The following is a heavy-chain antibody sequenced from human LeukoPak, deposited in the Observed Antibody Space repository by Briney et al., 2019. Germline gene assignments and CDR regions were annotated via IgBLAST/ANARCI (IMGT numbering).Heavy chain of an antibody. J-gene: IGHJ4*02. CDR3: ARVPGGPARDLNY. CDR1: GYTFTDYY. Sequence: ASVKVSCKASGYTFTDYYTHWVRQAPGEGLEWMGWVNPNNGGTNYAQKFQGRVTMTTDTSISTAYMELSSLTSDDTAVYYCARVPGGPARDLNYWGQGSLATVSS. D-gene: IGHD3-16*01. CDR2: VNPNNGGT. V-gene: IGHV1-2*02.